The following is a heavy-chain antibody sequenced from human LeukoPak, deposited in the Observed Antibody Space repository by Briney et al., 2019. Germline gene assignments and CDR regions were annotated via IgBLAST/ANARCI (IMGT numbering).Heavy chain of an antibody. CDR2: IKQDGSGK. J-gene: IGHJ4*02. CDR3: ARAFDIVGARGVDY. V-gene: IGHV3-7*01. D-gene: IGHD1-26*01. Sequence: GGSLRLSCAASGFTFSSYWMSWVRQAPGKGLEWVANIKQDGSGKYYVDSVKGRFTISRDNAKNSLYLQMNSLRAEDTAVYYCARAFDIVGARGVDYWGQGTLVTVSS. CDR1: GFTFSSYW.